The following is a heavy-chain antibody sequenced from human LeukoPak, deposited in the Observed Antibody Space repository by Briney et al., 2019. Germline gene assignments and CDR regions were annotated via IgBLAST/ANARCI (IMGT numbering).Heavy chain of an antibody. J-gene: IGHJ4*02. CDR1: GGSFSGHY. CDR3: ARGSYYFDY. V-gene: IGHV4-59*11. CDR2: IYYRGTT. D-gene: IGHD3-16*02. Sequence: PSETLSLTCAVYGGSFSGHYWRWIRQPPGNGLEWIGNIYYRGTTNYNPSLKSRVTISVDTSKNQFSLKVSSVTAADTAVYYCARGSYYFDYWGQGTLVSVSS.